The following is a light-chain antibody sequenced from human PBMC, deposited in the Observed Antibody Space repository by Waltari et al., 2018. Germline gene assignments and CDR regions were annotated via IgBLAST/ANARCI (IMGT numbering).Light chain of an antibody. CDR1: QAISSS. CDR2: DAS. J-gene: IGKJ4*01. CDR3: QQLHSYPVT. V-gene: IGKV1-13*02. Sequence: AVQLTQSPSSLSASVGDRFTITCRASQAISSSFAWYQQKPGKAPNLLIYDASNLESGVPSRFSGSGSGTHFTLTISSLQPADFATYYCQQLHSYPVTFGGGTKVEIK.